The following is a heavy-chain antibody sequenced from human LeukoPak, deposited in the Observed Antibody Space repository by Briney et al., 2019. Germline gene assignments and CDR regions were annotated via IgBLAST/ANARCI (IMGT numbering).Heavy chain of an antibody. CDR2: IYTSGST. Sequence: SETLSLTCTVSGDSISSGRYYWSWIRQPAGKGLEWIGRIYTSGSTNYNPSLKRRVTISVGTSKNQFSLKLSSVTAADTAVYYCAREGYVEELDYWGQGTLVTVSS. J-gene: IGHJ4*02. CDR3: AREGYVEELDY. V-gene: IGHV4-61*02. CDR1: GDSISSGRYY. D-gene: IGHD5-12*01.